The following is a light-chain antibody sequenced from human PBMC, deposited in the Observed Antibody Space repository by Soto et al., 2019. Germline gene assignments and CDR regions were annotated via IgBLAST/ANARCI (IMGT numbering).Light chain of an antibody. V-gene: IGKV3-11*01. CDR1: QSVSNS. Sequence: EIVLTQSPVTLSLSPGERATLSCRASQSVSNSLAWFQQKPGQAPRLLIYDASDRASGVPARFSGSGSGTDFTLTISGLEPEDFAVYYCQQRSNWLWTFGQGTKVDIK. CDR2: DAS. J-gene: IGKJ1*01. CDR3: QQRSNWLWT.